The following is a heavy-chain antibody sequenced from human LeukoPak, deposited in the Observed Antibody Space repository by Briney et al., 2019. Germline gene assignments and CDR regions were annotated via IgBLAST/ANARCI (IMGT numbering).Heavy chain of an antibody. Sequence: ASVKVSCKASGYTFTGYYMHWGRQAPGQGLGWMGWINPNSGGTNYAQKFQGRVTMTRDTSISTAYMELSRLRSDDTAVYYRARAGVVPAANYYYYYYMDVWGKGTTVTVSS. CDR3: ARAGVVPAANYYYYYYMDV. J-gene: IGHJ6*03. V-gene: IGHV1-2*02. CDR1: GYTFTGYY. D-gene: IGHD2-2*01. CDR2: INPNSGGT.